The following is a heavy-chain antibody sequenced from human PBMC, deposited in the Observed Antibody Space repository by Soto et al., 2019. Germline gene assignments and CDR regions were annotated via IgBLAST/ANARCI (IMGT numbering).Heavy chain of an antibody. CDR1: GYTFTSYG. CDR3: ARDYCSSTSCLYYYYYGMDV. Sequence: ASVKVSCKASGYTFTSYGIIWVRQAPGQRLEWMGWISAYNGNTNYAQKLQGRVTMTTDTSTSTAYMELRSLRSDDTAVYYCARDYCSSTSCLYYYYYGMDVWGQGTTVTVSS. D-gene: IGHD2-2*01. J-gene: IGHJ6*02. V-gene: IGHV1-18*01. CDR2: ISAYNGNT.